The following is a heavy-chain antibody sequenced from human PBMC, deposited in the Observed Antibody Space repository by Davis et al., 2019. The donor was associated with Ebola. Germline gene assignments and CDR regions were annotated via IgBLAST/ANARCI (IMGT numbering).Heavy chain of an antibody. V-gene: IGHV4-59*12. D-gene: IGHD3-3*01. CDR1: ACSISSYF. CDR2: IYYSGST. J-gene: IGHJ5*02. CDR3: ARERVFWSGILNWFDL. Sequence: MPSELLSLPCTVSACSISSYFWSWIRQLPGKGLEWIGYIYYSGSTNYNPSLKSRVTISVDTSKNQFSLKLSSVTAADTAVYYCARERVFWSGILNWFDLWGQGTLVTVSS.